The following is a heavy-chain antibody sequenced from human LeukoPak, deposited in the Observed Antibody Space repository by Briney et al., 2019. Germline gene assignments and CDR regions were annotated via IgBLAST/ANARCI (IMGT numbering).Heavy chain of an antibody. CDR3: AKSVVGYSYAAPIFDY. J-gene: IGHJ4*02. D-gene: IGHD5-18*01. V-gene: IGHV3-23*01. CDR2: ISGSGGST. CDR1: GFTFSRHW. Sequence: GGSLRLSCAASGFTFSRHWMTWVRQAPGKGLEWVSAISGSGGSTYYADSVKGRFTISRDNSKNTLYLQMNSLRAEDTAVYYCAKSVVGYSYAAPIFDYWGQGTLVTVSS.